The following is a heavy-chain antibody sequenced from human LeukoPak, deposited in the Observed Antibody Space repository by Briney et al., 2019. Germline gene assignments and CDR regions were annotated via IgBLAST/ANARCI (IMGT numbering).Heavy chain of an antibody. CDR3: ARRGDRICTSMNCPPHSYYYYMDV. CDR2: VSGKSRAI. CDR1: GSIFSDYA. D-gene: IGHD2-2*01. J-gene: IGHJ6*03. Sequence: GGSLRLSCAASGSIFSDYAINWVRQAPGKGLEWLSFVSGKSRAIYYADSVKGRFTISRDNAKESVYLHMSSLRAEDTAVYYCARRGDRICTSMNCPPHSYYYYMDVWGKGTTVSVS. V-gene: IGHV3-48*04.